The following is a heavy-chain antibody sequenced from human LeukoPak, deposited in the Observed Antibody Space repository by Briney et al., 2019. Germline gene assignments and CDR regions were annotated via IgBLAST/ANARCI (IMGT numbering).Heavy chain of an antibody. Sequence: GGSLRLSCAASGFTFSNYWMSWVRQAPGKGLECVSVIYIDGKTFYADSVKGRFTISRDNPRNTLYLQMNSLRPEDTAVYYCAREGRYDILTGYYLLNNWGQGARVTVSS. CDR3: AREGRYDILTGYYLLNN. V-gene: IGHV3-66*02. J-gene: IGHJ4*02. CDR2: IYIDGKT. CDR1: GFTFSNYW. D-gene: IGHD3-9*01.